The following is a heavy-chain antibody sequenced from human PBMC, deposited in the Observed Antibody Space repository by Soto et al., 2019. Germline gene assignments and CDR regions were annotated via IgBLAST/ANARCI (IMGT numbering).Heavy chain of an antibody. D-gene: IGHD6-13*01. CDR2: INAGNGNT. CDR1: GYTFTSYA. V-gene: IGHV1-3*01. CDR3: ARDALAAAGTGDFDY. Sequence: GASVKVSCKASGYTFTSYAMHWVLQAPGQRLEWMGWINAGNGNTKYSQKFQGRVTITRDTSASTAYMELSSLRSEDTAVYYCARDALAAAGTGDFDYWGQGTLVTVSS. J-gene: IGHJ4*02.